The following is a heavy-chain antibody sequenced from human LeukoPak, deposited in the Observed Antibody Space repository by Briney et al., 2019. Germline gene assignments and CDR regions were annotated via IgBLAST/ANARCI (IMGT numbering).Heavy chain of an antibody. J-gene: IGHJ6*04. CDR3: ARDGQDYGDYVYYYGMDV. D-gene: IGHD4-17*01. V-gene: IGHV4-61*01. CDR2: INYSGST. CDR1: GASVSSGSDY. Sequence: PETLSLTCTVSGASVSSGSDYWTWIRQPPGNGLEWSGYINYSGSTNNNSSLKSRVTISVDTSKNQFSLKLSSVTAADTAVYYCARDGQDYGDYVYYYGMDVWGKGTTVTVSS.